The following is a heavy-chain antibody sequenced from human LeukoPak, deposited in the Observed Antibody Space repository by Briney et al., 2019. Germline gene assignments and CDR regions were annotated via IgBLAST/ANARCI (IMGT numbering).Heavy chain of an antibody. CDR2: ISSSSSTI. CDR3: ARAPTWIQLWLPY. V-gene: IGHV3-11*04. D-gene: IGHD5-18*01. Sequence: GGSLRLSCAASGFSVSDAYMSWVRQAPGKGLEWVSYISSSSSTIYYADSVKGRFTISRDNAKNSLYLQMNSLRAEDTAVYYCARAPTWIQLWLPYWGQGTLVTVSS. J-gene: IGHJ4*02. CDR1: GFSVSDAY.